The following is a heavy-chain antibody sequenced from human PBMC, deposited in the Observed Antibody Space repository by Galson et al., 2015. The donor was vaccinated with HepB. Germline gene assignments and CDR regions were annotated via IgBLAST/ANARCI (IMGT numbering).Heavy chain of an antibody. D-gene: IGHD2-2*01. CDR3: ARDDQGFSLVY. Sequence: SVKVSCKASGYIFSNYGITWVRQAPGQGPEWMGWISPYDGRTDYAQKFQGRATFTTDTSTSTAYLELRSLRSDDTAVYYCARDDQGFSLVYWGQGTLVTVSS. J-gene: IGHJ4*02. CDR2: ISPYDGRT. V-gene: IGHV1-18*01. CDR1: GYIFSNYG.